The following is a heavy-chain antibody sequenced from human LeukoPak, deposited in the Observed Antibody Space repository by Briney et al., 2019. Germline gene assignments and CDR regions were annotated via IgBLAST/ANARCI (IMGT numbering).Heavy chain of an antibody. CDR3: AKVAAAVPGHYYFDY. Sequence: GGSLRLSCAASGFTFSTYWMHWVRQAPGKGLVWVSRINSDGSSTNYADSVKGRFTISRDNAKNSLYLQMNSLRVDDTAVYYCAKVAAAVPGHYYFDYWGQGTLVTVSS. V-gene: IGHV3-74*01. J-gene: IGHJ4*02. D-gene: IGHD3-9*01. CDR2: INSDGSST. CDR1: GFTFSTYW.